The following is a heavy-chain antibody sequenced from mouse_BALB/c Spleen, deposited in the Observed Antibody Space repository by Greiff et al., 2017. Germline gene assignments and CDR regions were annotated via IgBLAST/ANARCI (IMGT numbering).Heavy chain of an antibody. D-gene: IGHD1-1*01. V-gene: IGHV5-9-3*01. CDR3: ARHPLYYGSSYALDY. CDR2: ISSGGSYT. J-gene: IGHJ2*01. CDR1: GFTFSSYA. Sequence: EVKLVESGGGLVKPGGSLKLSCAASGFTFSSYAMSWVRQTPEKRLEWVATISSGGSYTYYPDSVKGRFTISRDNAKNTLYLQMSSLRSEDTAMYYCARHPLYYGSSYALDYWGQGTTLTVSS.